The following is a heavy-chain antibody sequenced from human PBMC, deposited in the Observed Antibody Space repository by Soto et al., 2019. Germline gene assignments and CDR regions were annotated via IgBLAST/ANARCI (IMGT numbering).Heavy chain of an antibody. D-gene: IGHD2-21*02. CDR2: IWYDGSNK. J-gene: IGHJ4*02. CDR3: ASQKIPAPYRSVLVTMYDY. V-gene: IGHV3-33*01. Sequence: AGSLRLSCAASGFTFSSYGMHWVCQAPGKGLEWVAVIWYDGSNKYYADSVKGRFTTSRDNSKNTLYLQMNSLRAEDTAVYYCASQKIPAPYRSVLVTMYDYWGQGTLVTVSS. CDR1: GFTFSSYG.